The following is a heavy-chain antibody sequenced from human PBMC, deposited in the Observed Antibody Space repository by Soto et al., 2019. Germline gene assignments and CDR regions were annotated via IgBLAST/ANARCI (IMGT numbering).Heavy chain of an antibody. J-gene: IGHJ4*02. CDR1: GGTFSSYT. CDR2: IIPILNIA. V-gene: IGHV1-69*08. Sequence: HVQLVQSGAEVKKPGSSVKVSCKASGGTFSSYTISWVRQAPGQGLEWMGRIIPILNIANYAQKFHDRVTITADKSTSTGYMELSSLRSEDTAVYYCARDATTVTVFDSWGQGTLVTVSS. CDR3: ARDATTVTVFDS. D-gene: IGHD4-17*01.